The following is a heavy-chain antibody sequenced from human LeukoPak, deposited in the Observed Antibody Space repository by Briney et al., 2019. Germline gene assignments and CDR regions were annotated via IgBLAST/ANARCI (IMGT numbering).Heavy chain of an antibody. CDR2: INGGGSRM. D-gene: IGHD3-22*01. Sequence: GGSLRLSCTASGFTFRSYEMIWVRQAAGKGLEWVAYINGGGSRMLYADSVKGRFTISRDDAKNSLYLQMNSLRTEDTGVYSCARESDSGGYRFDYWGQGALVTVSS. V-gene: IGHV3-48*03. CDR3: ARESDSGGYRFDY. CDR1: GFTFRSYE. J-gene: IGHJ4*02.